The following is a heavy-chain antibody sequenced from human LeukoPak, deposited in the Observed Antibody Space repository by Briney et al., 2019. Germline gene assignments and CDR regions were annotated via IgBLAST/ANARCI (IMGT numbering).Heavy chain of an antibody. D-gene: IGHD2-2*01. CDR3: ARDRRYCSSTSCFNYYYYGVDV. Sequence: GGSLRLSCAASGFTFSSYAMHWVRQAPGKGLEWVAVISYDGSNKYYADSVQGRFTISRDNSKNTLYLQMNSLRAEDTAVYYCARDRRYCSSTSCFNYYYYGVDVWGQGTTVTVSS. V-gene: IGHV3-30-3*01. CDR2: ISYDGSNK. J-gene: IGHJ6*02. CDR1: GFTFSSYA.